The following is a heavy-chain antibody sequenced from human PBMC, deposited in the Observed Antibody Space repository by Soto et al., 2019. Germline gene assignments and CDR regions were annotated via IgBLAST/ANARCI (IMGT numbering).Heavy chain of an antibody. J-gene: IGHJ4*02. CDR3: AKFSDSSGLDY. Sequence: PGGALRLSCAASGFTFSSYGMHWFRQAPGKGLEWVAVISYDGSNKYYADSVKGRFTISRDNSKNTLYLQMNSLRAEDTAVYYCAKFSDSSGLDYWGQGTLVTVSS. V-gene: IGHV3-30*18. CDR2: ISYDGSNK. D-gene: IGHD3-22*01. CDR1: GFTFSSYG.